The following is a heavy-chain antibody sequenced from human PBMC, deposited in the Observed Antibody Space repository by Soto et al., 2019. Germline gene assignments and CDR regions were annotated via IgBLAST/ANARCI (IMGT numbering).Heavy chain of an antibody. CDR2: IYHGHSDT. V-gene: IGHV5-51*01. D-gene: IGHD5-18*01. J-gene: IGHJ4*02. CDR1: GYSFLSYW. Sequence: GAPLKIYCKGSGYSFLSYWIGWVGEMRGKILARIGIIYHGHSDTRYIPSFQAQSTISAHKSISTVYLQWTRLKASDTAMYYCARHIVDTSMPASFNYWGQGTQLTVSS. CDR3: ARHIVDTSMPASFNY.